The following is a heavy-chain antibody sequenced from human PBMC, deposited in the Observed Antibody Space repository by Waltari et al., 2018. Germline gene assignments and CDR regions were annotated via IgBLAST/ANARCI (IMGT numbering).Heavy chain of an antibody. CDR2: FYKSGTT. Sequence: QLQLQESGPGLVKPSETLSLTCTVSRSSIRNNNYYWGWVRQPPGKGLEWIGSFYKSGTTYYNPSLKSRVTISVDTSNNQFSLKLNSVTAADTAVYYCVRGYPDIVATISVYWGQGTLVIVSS. D-gene: IGHD5-12*01. CDR1: RSSIRNNNYY. V-gene: IGHV4-39*07. J-gene: IGHJ4*02. CDR3: VRGYPDIVATISVY.